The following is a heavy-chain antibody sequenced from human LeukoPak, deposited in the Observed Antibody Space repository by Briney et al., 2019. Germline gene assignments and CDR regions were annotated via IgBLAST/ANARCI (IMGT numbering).Heavy chain of an antibody. CDR3: ARQTLYTPAFDY. Sequence: SETLSLTCTVSGGSISSYYWSWIRQPPGKGLEWIGYIYYSGGTNYNPSLKSRVTISGNTSKNQFSLKLTSVTAADTAVYYCARQTLYTPAFDYWGQGTLVTVSS. V-gene: IGHV4-59*08. CDR2: IYYSGGT. J-gene: IGHJ4*02. D-gene: IGHD2-15*01. CDR1: GGSISSYY.